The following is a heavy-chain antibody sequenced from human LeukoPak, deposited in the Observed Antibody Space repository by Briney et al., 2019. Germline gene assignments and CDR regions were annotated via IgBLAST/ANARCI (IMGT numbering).Heavy chain of an antibody. CDR1: GGSISSSSYY. CDR2: IYYSGST. V-gene: IGHV4-61*01. CDR3: ARSRGILWFPGYFDY. J-gene: IGHJ4*02. D-gene: IGHD3-10*01. Sequence: SETLSLTCTVSGGSISSSSYYWSWIRQPPGKGLEWIGYIYYSGSTNYNPSLKSRVTISVDASKNQFSLKLSSVTAADTAVYYCARSRGILWFPGYFDYWGQGTLVTVSS.